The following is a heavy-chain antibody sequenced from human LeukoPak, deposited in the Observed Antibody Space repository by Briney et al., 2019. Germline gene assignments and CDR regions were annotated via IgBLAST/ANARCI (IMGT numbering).Heavy chain of an antibody. CDR1: GFTFSSYR. J-gene: IGHJ5*02. CDR2: ISRSSSYI. V-gene: IGHV3-21*01. Sequence: GGSLRLSCAASGFTFSSYRMSWVRQAPGKGLEWVSSISRSSSYIYYADSVKGRFTISRDNAKNSLYLQMNSLRAEDTAVYYCARGDGTYYDLWSGRNWFDPWGQGTLVTVSS. CDR3: ARGDGTYYDLWSGRNWFDP. D-gene: IGHD3-3*01.